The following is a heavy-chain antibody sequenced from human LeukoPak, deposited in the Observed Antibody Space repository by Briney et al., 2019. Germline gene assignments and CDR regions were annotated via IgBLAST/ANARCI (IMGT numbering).Heavy chain of an antibody. V-gene: IGHV3-9*01. CDR1: GFTFDDYA. D-gene: IGHD3-22*01. J-gene: IGHJ4*02. CDR3: ATDIDYYVSSGYYR. CDR2: ISWNSGSI. Sequence: GRSLRLSCAASGFTFDDYAKHWVRQAPRQGLERVSGISWNSGSIGYADSVKGRFTISRDNAKNSLYLQMNSLRAEDTGLYYCATDIDYYVSSGYYRWGQGTLVTVSS.